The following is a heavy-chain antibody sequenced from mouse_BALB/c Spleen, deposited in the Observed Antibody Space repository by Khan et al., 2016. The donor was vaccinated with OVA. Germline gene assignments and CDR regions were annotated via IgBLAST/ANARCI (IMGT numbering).Heavy chain of an antibody. V-gene: IGHV5-17*02. Sequence: EVELVESGGGLVQPGGSRKLSCAASGFTFSNYGMHWVRQAPEKGLEWVAFISGDTSTIYYADTVKGRFTITRDNPKNTLFLQMTSLMSEDTARYYCATSDFYGYYFDYGGPGTTLTVSS. D-gene: IGHD1-1*01. CDR3: ATSDFYGYYFDY. CDR2: ISGDTSTI. CDR1: GFTFSNYG. J-gene: IGHJ2*01.